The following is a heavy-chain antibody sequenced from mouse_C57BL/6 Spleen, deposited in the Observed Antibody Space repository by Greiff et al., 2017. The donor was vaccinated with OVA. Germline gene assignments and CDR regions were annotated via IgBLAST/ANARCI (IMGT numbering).Heavy chain of an antibody. J-gene: IGHJ2*01. V-gene: IGHV1-81*01. D-gene: IGHD3-2*02. CDR1: GYTFTSYG. Sequence: VQLQQSGAELARPGASVKLSCKASGYTFTSYGISWVKQRTGQGLEWIGEIYPRSGNTYYNEKFKGKATLTADKSSSTAYMELRSLTSEDSAVYFCARWARDSSGYYFDYWGQGTTLTVSS. CDR2: IYPRSGNT. CDR3: ARWARDSSGYYFDY.